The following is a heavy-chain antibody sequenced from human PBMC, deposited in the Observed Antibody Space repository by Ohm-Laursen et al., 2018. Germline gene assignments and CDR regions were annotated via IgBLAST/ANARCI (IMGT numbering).Heavy chain of an antibody. V-gene: IGHV3-48*04. CDR1: GFTFSSYW. J-gene: IGHJ4*02. CDR3: ARADYYDSSGYVPSDY. D-gene: IGHD3-22*01. Sequence: SLRLSCTASGFTFSSYWMSWVRQAPGKGLEWVSYISSSGSTIYYADSVKGRFTISRDNAKNSLYLQMNSLRAEDTAVYYCARADYYDSSGYVPSDYWGQGTLVTVSS. CDR2: ISSSGSTI.